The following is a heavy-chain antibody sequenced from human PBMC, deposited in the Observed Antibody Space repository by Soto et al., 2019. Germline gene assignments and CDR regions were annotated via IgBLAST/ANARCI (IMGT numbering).Heavy chain of an antibody. V-gene: IGHV3-30*03. CDR2: TSYDGNNK. CDR3: ASTVDTNMVTWPLGN. Sequence: GGSLRLSCAAPRCIFISYGMHWVRQAPGKGLEWLAVTSYDGNNKYYGDSVKGRFTISRDESKNTLYLQMNSLRPEDTAVYYCASTVDTNMVTWPLGNLGQGTLVTVYS. D-gene: IGHD5-18*01. CDR1: RCIFISYG. J-gene: IGHJ1*01.